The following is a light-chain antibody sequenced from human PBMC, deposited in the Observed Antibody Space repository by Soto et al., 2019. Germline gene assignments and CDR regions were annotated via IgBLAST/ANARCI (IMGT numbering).Light chain of an antibody. Sequence: QSVLTQPPSVSGAPGQRVTISCTGSSSNTGAGYDVHWYQQLPGTAPKLLIYGNSNRPSGVPDRFSGSKSGTSASLAITGLQAEDEADYYCQSYDSSLSVVLGGGTKLTVL. V-gene: IGLV1-40*01. CDR2: GNS. CDR3: QSYDSSLSVV. CDR1: SSNTGAGYD. J-gene: IGLJ2*01.